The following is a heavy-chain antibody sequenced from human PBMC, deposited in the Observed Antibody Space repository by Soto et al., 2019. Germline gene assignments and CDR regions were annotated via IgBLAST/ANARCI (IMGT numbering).Heavy chain of an antibody. CDR3: APRKLGSFNIAAFDI. V-gene: IGHV3-48*03. Sequence: GGSLRLSCAASGFTFSTYEMNWVRQAPGKGLEWISYISGRGVDIHYADSVKGRFTISRDNANNSLYLQMNSLRAEDTAVYYCAPRKLGSFNIAAFDIWGQGTMVTVSS. CDR1: GFTFSTYE. J-gene: IGHJ3*02. CDR2: ISGRGVDI. D-gene: IGHD6-13*01.